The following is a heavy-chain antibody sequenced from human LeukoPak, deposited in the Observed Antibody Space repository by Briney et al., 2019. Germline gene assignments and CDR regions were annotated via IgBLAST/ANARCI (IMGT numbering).Heavy chain of an antibody. CDR1: GYSLTEVS. V-gene: IGHV1-24*01. CDR2: LDAERGEA. Sequence: EASVKVSCKVSGYSLTEVSVHWVRQAPGKGLEWMGGLDAERGEAIYAQNFQGRVTMTEDTSTDTAYLDLHSLIFDDTAVYFCTTPPSLSSGLFFDSWGQGTLVTVSS. D-gene: IGHD6-19*01. J-gene: IGHJ4*02. CDR3: TTPPSLSSGLFFDS.